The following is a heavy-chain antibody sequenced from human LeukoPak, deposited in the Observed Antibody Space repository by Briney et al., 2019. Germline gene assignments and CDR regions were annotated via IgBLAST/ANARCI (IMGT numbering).Heavy chain of an antibody. CDR2: IYYSGST. V-gene: IGHV4-59*04. Sequence: SETLSLTCTVSGGSISSYYWSWIRQPPGKGLEWIGNIYYSGSTYYNPSLESRVTISVDTSKNQFSLKLTSVTAADTAVYYCARRTPYDVLTGYYNFDYWGQGTLVTVSS. J-gene: IGHJ4*02. CDR3: ARRTPYDVLTGYYNFDY. CDR1: GGSISSYY. D-gene: IGHD3-9*01.